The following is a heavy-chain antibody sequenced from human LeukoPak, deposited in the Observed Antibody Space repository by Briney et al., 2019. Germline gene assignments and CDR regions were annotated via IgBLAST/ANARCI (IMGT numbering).Heavy chain of an antibody. CDR3: ARNRFFDNWHRGTDY. Sequence: SETLSLTCTVSAGPVSGNYWTWIRKSPGKGRKWIGYVNYIGSTNYNPSLKSRLTISLDRSKNQFSLKLTSVTAADTAVYYCARNRFFDNWHRGTDYWGQGALVTVSS. D-gene: IGHD1-1*01. CDR1: AGPVSGNY. V-gene: IGHV4-59*08. CDR2: VNYIGST. J-gene: IGHJ4*02.